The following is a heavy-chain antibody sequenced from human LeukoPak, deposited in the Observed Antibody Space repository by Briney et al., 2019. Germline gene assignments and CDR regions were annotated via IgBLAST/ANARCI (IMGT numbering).Heavy chain of an antibody. D-gene: IGHD2-2*02. CDR3: ARSGDCSNTYCYKPFDI. CDR1: GFTFSSHA. CDR2: ISYDGSDT. J-gene: IGHJ3*02. V-gene: IGHV3-30*15. Sequence: GGSLRLSCAASGFTFSSHAMRWVRQAPGKGLGWVTIISYDGSDTYYADSVKGRFTISRDDSKNTLYLQMSSLRAEDTAVYHCARSGDCSNTYCYKPFDIWGQGTMVTVSS.